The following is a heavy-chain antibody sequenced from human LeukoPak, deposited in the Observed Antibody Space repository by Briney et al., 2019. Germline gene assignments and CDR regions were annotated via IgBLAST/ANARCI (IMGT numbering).Heavy chain of an antibody. CDR2: IYPGDSDT. J-gene: IGHJ4*02. CDR1: GYSFTSYW. D-gene: IGHD3-3*01. CDR3: ARVLRFLEPHFDY. Sequence: AGESLKISCKGSGYSFTSYWIGWVRQMPGKGLEWMGIIYPGDSDTRYSPSFRGQVTMSVDKSISTAYLQWSSLKASDTAMYYCARVLRFLEPHFDYWGQGTLVTVSS. V-gene: IGHV5-51*01.